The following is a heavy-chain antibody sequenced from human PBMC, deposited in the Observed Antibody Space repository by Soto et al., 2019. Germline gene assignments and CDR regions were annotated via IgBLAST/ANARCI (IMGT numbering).Heavy chain of an antibody. CDR3: ARVKWELLQGRDYGMDV. V-gene: IGHV4-39*01. CDR1: GGSISSSSYY. CDR2: IYYSGST. J-gene: IGHJ6*02. D-gene: IGHD1-26*01. Sequence: QLQLQESGPGLVKPSETLSLTCTVSGGSISSSSYYWGWIRQPPGKGLEWIGSIYYSGSTYYNPSLKSRVPISVDTSKNQFSLKLSSVTAADTAVYYCARVKWELLQGRDYGMDVWGQGTTVTVSS.